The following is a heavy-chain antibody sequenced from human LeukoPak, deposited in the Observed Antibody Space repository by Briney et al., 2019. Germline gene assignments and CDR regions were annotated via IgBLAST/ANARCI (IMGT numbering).Heavy chain of an antibody. CDR2: ISYDGSNK. Sequence: TGGSLRLSCAVSGFTFGSYAMTWVRQAPGKGLEWVAVISYDGSNKYYADSVKGRFTISRDNSKNTLYLQMNSLRAEDTAVYYCAREACSGGSCLGFGLFDYWGQGTLVTVSS. CDR1: GFTFGSYA. D-gene: IGHD2-15*01. CDR3: AREACSGGSCLGFGLFDY. V-gene: IGHV3-30-3*01. J-gene: IGHJ4*02.